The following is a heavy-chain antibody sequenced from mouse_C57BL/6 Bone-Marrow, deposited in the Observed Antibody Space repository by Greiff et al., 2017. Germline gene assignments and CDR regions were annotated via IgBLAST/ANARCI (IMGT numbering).Heavy chain of an antibody. CDR3: YGSSYKYYAMDY. V-gene: IGHV1-64*01. Sequence: LQQSGASVKLSCKASGYTFTSYWMHWVKQRPGQGLEWIGMIHPNSGSTNYNEKFKSKATLTVDKSSSTAYMQLSSLTSEDSAVYYCYGSSYKYYAMDYWGQGTSVTVSS. J-gene: IGHJ4*01. D-gene: IGHD1-1*01. CDR2: IHPNSGST. CDR1: GYTFTSYW.